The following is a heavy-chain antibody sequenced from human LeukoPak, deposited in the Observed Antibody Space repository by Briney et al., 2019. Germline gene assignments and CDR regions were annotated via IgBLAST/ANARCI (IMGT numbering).Heavy chain of an antibody. CDR2: IWYDGSNK. V-gene: IGHV3-33*01. J-gene: IGHJ4*02. CDR3: ARGRGYSYGWGYFDY. CDR1: GFTFSSYG. D-gene: IGHD5-18*01. Sequence: GRSLRLSCAASGFTFSSYGMHWVRQAPGKGLEWVAVIWYDGSNKYYADSVKGRFTISRGNSKNTLYLQMNSLRAEDTAVYYCARGRGYSYGWGYFDYWGQGTLVTVSS.